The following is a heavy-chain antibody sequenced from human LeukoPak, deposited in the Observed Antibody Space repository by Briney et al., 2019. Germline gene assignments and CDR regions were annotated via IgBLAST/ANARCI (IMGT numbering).Heavy chain of an antibody. D-gene: IGHD2-15*01. CDR2: ISGSGGST. J-gene: IGHJ5*02. CDR1: GFTFSSYA. CDR3: AKEPSGDYSNWFDP. V-gene: IGHV3-23*01. Sequence: GGSLRLSCAASGFTFSSYAMSWVRQAPGKGLEWVSAISGSGGSTYYADSVEGRFTISRDNSKNTLYLQMNSLRGEDTAVYYCAKEPSGDYSNWFDPWGQGTLVTVSS.